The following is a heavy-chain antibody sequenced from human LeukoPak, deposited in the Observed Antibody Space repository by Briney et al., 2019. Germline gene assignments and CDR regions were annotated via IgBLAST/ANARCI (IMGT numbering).Heavy chain of an antibody. Sequence: PSETLSLTCTVSGGSISSSSYYWGWIRQPPGKGLEWIGSIYYSGSTYYNPSLKSRVTISVDTSKNQFSLKLSSVTAADTAVYYCARHPIEYSSPSGGFDYWGQGTLVTVSS. CDR2: IYYSGST. J-gene: IGHJ4*02. CDR3: ARHPIEYSSPSGGFDY. D-gene: IGHD6-6*01. V-gene: IGHV4-39*01. CDR1: GGSISSSSYY.